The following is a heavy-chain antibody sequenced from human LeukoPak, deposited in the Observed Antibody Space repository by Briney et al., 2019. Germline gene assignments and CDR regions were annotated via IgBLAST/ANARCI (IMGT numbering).Heavy chain of an antibody. CDR2: VWYDGGNK. D-gene: IGHD3-16*01. Sequence: PGGSLRLSCAASGFTFSSYAMHWVRQTPGRGLEWVAVVWYDGGNKYYADSVKGRFTISRDNSKNTLYLQMNSLRAEDTAVYYCAREEAGLDYWGQGTLVTVSS. J-gene: IGHJ4*02. V-gene: IGHV3-33*01. CDR3: AREEAGLDY. CDR1: GFTFSSYA.